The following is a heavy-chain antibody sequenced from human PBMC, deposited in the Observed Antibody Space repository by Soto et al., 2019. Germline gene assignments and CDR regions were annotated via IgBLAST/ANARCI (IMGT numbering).Heavy chain of an antibody. CDR3: ARHEGYCSGGSCYPNKDDAFDI. D-gene: IGHD2-15*01. CDR1: GGSISSYY. Sequence: QVQLQESGPGLVKPSETLSLTCTVSGGSISSYYWSWIRQPPGKGLEWIGYIYYSGSTNYNPSLKXXXTLAVDTSKNXXSXKXXSVTAADTAVYYCARHEGYCSGGSCYPNKDDAFDIWGQGTMVTVSS. J-gene: IGHJ3*02. CDR2: IYYSGST. V-gene: IGHV4-59*08.